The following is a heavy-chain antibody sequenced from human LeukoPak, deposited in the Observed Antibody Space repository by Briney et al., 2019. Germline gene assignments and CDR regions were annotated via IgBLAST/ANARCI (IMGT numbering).Heavy chain of an antibody. CDR2: ISSSSGYT. Sequence: PGGSLRLACAASGFTFSDYYMSWIRQAPGKGLEWVSFISSSSGYTNYADSVKGRFSISRDNAKNSLYLQVNSLRAEDTAVYYCARDFKAVAGTSHEVFDYWGQGTLVTVSS. CDR1: GFTFSDYY. CDR3: ARDFKAVAGTSHEVFDY. D-gene: IGHD6-19*01. V-gene: IGHV3-11*05. J-gene: IGHJ4*02.